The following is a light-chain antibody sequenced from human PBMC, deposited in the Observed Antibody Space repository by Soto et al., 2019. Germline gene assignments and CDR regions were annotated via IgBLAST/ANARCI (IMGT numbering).Light chain of an antibody. J-gene: IGKJ5*01. Sequence: EIVVTQSPATLSVSPGERVTLSCRASQSVSSSLAWYQQRPGQAPRLLIYDTYTRAAGIAARFSGSGSGTDFTLTIRRLEPEDFAVYYCKQYGSSPRTFGQGTRLEIK. CDR3: KQYGSSPRT. CDR2: DTY. V-gene: IGKV3-20*01. CDR1: QSVSSS.